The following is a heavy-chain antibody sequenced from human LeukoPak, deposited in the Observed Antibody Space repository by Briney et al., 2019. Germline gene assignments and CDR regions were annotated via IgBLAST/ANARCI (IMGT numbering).Heavy chain of an antibody. CDR1: GFTFSKYW. CDR2: INTDGTVT. D-gene: IGHD6-19*01. V-gene: IGHV3-74*01. J-gene: IGHJ4*02. Sequence: GSLRLSCAASGFTFSKYWMLWVRQAPGKGLESVSRINTDGTVTTYADSVKGRFTVSRDNADNTMFMQMNSVRDEDTAVYYCATKQWLAPPPDSWGQGTPVTVSS. CDR3: ATKQWLAPPPDS.